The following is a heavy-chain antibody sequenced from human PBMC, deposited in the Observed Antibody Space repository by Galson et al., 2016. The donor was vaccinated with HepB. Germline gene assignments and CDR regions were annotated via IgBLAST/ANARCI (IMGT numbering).Heavy chain of an antibody. CDR3: AKDWGGAVAGS. CDR1: GGSISSHY. J-gene: IGHJ4*02. Sequence: LSLTCTVSGGSISSHYWSWIRQPPGKGLEWIGYIYYSGNENYNPSLKTRVTISLDTSKKHFSLKLTSVTAADTAVYYCAKDWGGAVAGSWGQGTLVTVSS. CDR2: IYYSGNE. D-gene: IGHD6-19*01. V-gene: IGHV4-59*11.